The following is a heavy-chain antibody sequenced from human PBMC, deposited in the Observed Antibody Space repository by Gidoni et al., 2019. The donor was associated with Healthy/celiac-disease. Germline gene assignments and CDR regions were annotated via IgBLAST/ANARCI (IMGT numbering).Heavy chain of an antibody. Sequence: QVQLQQWGAGLLKPSETLSLTCAVYGGSFRGYYWIWIRQPPGKGLEWIGEINHSGSTNYNPSLKSRVTISVDTSKNQFSLKLSSVTAADTAVYYCARRSNYYDSSGNDAFDIWGQGTMVTVSS. CDR2: INHSGST. CDR3: ARRSNYYDSSGNDAFDI. V-gene: IGHV4-34*01. J-gene: IGHJ3*02. CDR1: GGSFRGYY. D-gene: IGHD3-22*01.